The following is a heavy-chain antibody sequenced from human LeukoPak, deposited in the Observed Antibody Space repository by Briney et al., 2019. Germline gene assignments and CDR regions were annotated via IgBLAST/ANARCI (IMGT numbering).Heavy chain of an antibody. V-gene: IGHV3-49*04. Sequence: PGGSLRLSCTASGFTFGDYAMSWVRQAPGKGLEWVGFIRSKAYGGTTEYAASVKGRFTISRDGSKSIAYLQMNSLKTEDTAVYYCTRDGEDSSGGGSLYYFDYWGQGTLVTVSS. CDR1: GFTFGDYA. J-gene: IGHJ4*02. CDR2: IRSKAYGGTT. CDR3: TRDGEDSSGGGSLYYFDY. D-gene: IGHD6-19*01.